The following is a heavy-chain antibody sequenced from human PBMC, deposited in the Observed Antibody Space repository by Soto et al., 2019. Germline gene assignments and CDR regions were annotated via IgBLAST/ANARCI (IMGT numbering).Heavy chain of an antibody. J-gene: IGHJ3*01. D-gene: IGHD1-7*01. Sequence: EVQLVDSGGGLVQPGGSLRLSCAASEFTFRSYWMNWVRQSPGKGLVWVSRISGDGSSTNYADSVKGRFTISRDNAKNTVYLQIDSLRAENTAVYYCARSLPGTYGAFDLWGQGTMVTVSS. CDR1: EFTFRSYW. CDR3: ARSLPGTYGAFDL. CDR2: ISGDGSST. V-gene: IGHV3-74*01.